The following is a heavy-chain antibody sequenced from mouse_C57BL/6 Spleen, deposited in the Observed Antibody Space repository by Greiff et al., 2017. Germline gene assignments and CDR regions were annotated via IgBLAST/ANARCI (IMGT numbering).Heavy chain of an antibody. CDR3: ALYGCGYWYFEV. CDR2: IDPEDGDT. CDR1: GFNIKDYY. V-gene: IGHV14-2*01. Sequence: EVQLQQSGAELVKPGASVKLSCTASGFNIKDYYMHWVKQRTEQGLEWIGRIDPEDGDTKYAPKFQGKATITADTSSNTAYLQLSSLTSEDTAVYYCALYGCGYWYFEVWGKGTTVTVSS. J-gene: IGHJ1*03. D-gene: IGHD2-2*01.